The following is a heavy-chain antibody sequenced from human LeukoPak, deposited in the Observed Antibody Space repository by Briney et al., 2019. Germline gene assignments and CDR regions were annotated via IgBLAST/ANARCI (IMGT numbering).Heavy chain of an antibody. J-gene: IGHJ4*02. D-gene: IGHD6-19*01. CDR2: ISSGAGTT. V-gene: IGHV3-23*01. CDR3: AKDLEQSYSGWSTSYDG. Sequence: GGSLRLSCAASGFTLSSYARSWVRQVPGKRLEWVSAISSGAGTTGYADSVKGRFTISRDNSKSTIYLQMNSLRAEDTAVYYGAKDLEQSYSGWSTSYDGWGQGTLVTVSS. CDR1: GFTLSSYA.